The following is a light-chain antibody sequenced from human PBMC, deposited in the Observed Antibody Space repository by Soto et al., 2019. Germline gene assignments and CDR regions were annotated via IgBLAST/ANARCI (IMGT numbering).Light chain of an antibody. V-gene: IGKV3-15*01. CDR3: QPYNVWPLT. CDR2: VAS. J-gene: IGKJ4*01. CDR1: QSVSSN. Sequence: EIVMTQSPATLSVCPGERATLSCRASQSVSSNLAWYQQKPGQTPKLLIYVASTRATGIPARFSGSGSGTEFTLTISSLQSEDFAVYYCQPYNVWPLTFGGGTKVEFK.